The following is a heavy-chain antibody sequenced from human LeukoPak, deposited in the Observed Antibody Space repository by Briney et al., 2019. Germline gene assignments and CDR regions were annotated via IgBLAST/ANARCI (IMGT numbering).Heavy chain of an antibody. V-gene: IGHV3-53*01. CDR3: LLGAIRYGMDV. D-gene: IGHD1-26*01. CDR1: GVTVSSKY. CDR2: IYSGGST. J-gene: IGHJ6*02. Sequence: GGSLRLSCAACGVTVSSKYMSWVRQDPGKGLEWVSVIYSGGSTYYADSVKGRFTISRDNAKNSLYLQMNSLRDEDTAVNYCLLGAIRYGMDVWGQGTTVSVSS.